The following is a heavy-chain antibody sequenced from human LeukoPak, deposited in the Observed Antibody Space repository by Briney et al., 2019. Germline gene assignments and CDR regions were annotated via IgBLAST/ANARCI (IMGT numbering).Heavy chain of an antibody. CDR3: ARRGWGGGASAQGI. CDR1: GGSFSDYY. V-gene: IGHV4-34*01. J-gene: IGHJ4*02. CDR2: ISGTAYT. Sequence: PSETLSLTCSGYGGSFSDYYRPWIRQPPGERLECIAEISGTAYTKYNPSFKSRSTIFLDTSKNQFALWLRSVTAADTGLYYCARRGWGGGASAQGIWGQGTLVTVSS. D-gene: IGHD4-23*01.